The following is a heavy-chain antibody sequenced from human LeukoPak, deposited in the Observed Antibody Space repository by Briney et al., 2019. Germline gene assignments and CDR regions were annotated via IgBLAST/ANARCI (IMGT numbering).Heavy chain of an antibody. CDR1: GFTFSSYG. CDR3: AKMLQQLVRAPPHFDY. V-gene: IGHV3-30*18. J-gene: IGHJ4*02. Sequence: PGRSLRLSCAASGFTFSSYGMHWVCQAPGKGLEWVAVISYDGSNKYYADSVKGRFTISRDNSKNTLYLQMNSLRAEDMAVYYCAKMLQQLVRAPPHFDYWGQGTLVTVSS. D-gene: IGHD6-13*01. CDR2: ISYDGSNK.